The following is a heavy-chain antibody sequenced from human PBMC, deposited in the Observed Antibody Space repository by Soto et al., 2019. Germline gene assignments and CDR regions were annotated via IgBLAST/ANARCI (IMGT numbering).Heavy chain of an antibody. CDR2: IYYSGTT. D-gene: IGHD6-19*01. CDR3: ARDLGIVVAGNPWYFDL. Sequence: QVRLQESGPGLVKPSETLSLTCSVSGGSMTNYYWSWIRQPPGKGLAWIGYIYYSGTTNYNPSLKRRVTISVDTSKNQFSLKLSSLTAADTAIYYCARDLGIVVAGNPWYFDLWGRGTLVIVSS. J-gene: IGHJ2*01. V-gene: IGHV4-59*01. CDR1: GGSMTNYY.